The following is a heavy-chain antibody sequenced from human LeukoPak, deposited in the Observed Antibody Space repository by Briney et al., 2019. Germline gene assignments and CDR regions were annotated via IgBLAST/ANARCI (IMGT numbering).Heavy chain of an antibody. CDR3: ARADPWIQLWSDY. Sequence: ASVKVSCKASGYTFTGYYMHWVRQASGQGLEWMGWINPNSGGTNYAQKFQGRVTMTRDTSISTANMELSRLRSDDTAVYYCARADPWIQLWSDYWGQGALVTVSS. V-gene: IGHV1-2*02. CDR1: GYTFTGYY. CDR2: INPNSGGT. J-gene: IGHJ4*02. D-gene: IGHD5-18*01.